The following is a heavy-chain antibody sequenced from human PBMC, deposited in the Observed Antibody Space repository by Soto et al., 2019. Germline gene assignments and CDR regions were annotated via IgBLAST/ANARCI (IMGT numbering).Heavy chain of an antibody. CDR3: TNLALLYFGMDV. CDR1: GFAFSHAW. Sequence: PGGSLRLSCAASGFAFSHAWMSWVRRVPGKGLEWIGRIQSKIDNGTTDYAAPLKERFIISRDDSKNTVFLQINSLRTEDTAVYYCTNLALLYFGMDVWGQGTTVTVSS. J-gene: IGHJ6*02. V-gene: IGHV3-15*01. CDR2: IQSKIDNGTT. D-gene: IGHD3-3*02.